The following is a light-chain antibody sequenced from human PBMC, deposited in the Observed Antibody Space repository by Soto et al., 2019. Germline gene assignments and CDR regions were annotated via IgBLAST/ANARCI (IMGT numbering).Light chain of an antibody. CDR2: GAS. J-gene: IGKJ2*01. CDR1: QSVNSNY. V-gene: IGKV3-20*01. Sequence: EIVLTQSPGTLSLSPGERATLSCRASQSVNSNYLAWYQHKPGQAPRLLIYGASSRATGIPDRFSGSGSGTDFTLTISRLEPEDFALYYCQQYGTSLYTFDQGTKLEIK. CDR3: QQYGTSLYT.